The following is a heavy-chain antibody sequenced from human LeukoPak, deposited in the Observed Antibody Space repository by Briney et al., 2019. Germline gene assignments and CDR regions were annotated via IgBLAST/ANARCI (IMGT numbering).Heavy chain of an antibody. CDR1: GFTFSSYS. D-gene: IGHD4-17*01. J-gene: IGHJ4*02. CDR3: ARDLNTVTTYYFDY. CDR2: ISSSSSYI. Sequence: GGSLRLSCAASGFTFSSYSMNWVRQAPGKGLEWVSSISSSSSYIYYADSVNGRFTISRDNAKNSLYLQMNSLRAEDTAVYYCARDLNTVTTYYFDYWGQGTLVTVSS. V-gene: IGHV3-21*01.